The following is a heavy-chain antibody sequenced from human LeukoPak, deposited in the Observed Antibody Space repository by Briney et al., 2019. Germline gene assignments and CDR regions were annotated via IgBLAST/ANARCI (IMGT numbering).Heavy chain of an antibody. Sequence: PGWSLRLSCAASGFTFSSYSMNWVRQAPGKGLEWVSSISSSSSYIYYADSVKGRFTISRDNANNSLYLQMNSLSAEDTAVYYCASLYCSSTSCLLWGQGTLVTVSS. CDR3: ASLYCSSTSCLL. J-gene: IGHJ4*02. V-gene: IGHV3-21*01. CDR1: GFTFSSYS. D-gene: IGHD2-2*01. CDR2: ISSSSSYI.